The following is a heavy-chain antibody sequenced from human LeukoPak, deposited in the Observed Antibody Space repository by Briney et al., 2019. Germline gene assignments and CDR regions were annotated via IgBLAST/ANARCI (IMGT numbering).Heavy chain of an antibody. CDR1: GYTFTSHG. CDR3: ARDEDYGIFVNIDY. D-gene: IGHD4-17*01. CDR2: ISTYNGNT. V-gene: IGHV1-18*01. J-gene: IGHJ4*02. Sequence: ASVKVSCKASGYTFTSHGISWVRQAPGQGLEWMGWISTYNGNTKYAQKFQGRVTMTTDTSTTTAYLELRSLRSDDTAVYYCARDEDYGIFVNIDYWGQGTLVTVSS.